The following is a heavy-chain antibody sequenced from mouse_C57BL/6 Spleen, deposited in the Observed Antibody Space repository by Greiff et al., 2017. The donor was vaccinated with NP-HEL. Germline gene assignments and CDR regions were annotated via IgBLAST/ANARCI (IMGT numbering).Heavy chain of an antibody. D-gene: IGHD3-2*02. CDR2: INPYNGGT. CDR3: AGASTAQATFDY. Sequence: EVQLQQSGPVLVKPGASVKMSCKASGYTFTDYYMNWVKQSHGKSLEWIGVINPYNGGTSYNQKFKGKATLTVDKSSSTAYMELNSLTSEDSAVYYCAGASTAQATFDYWGQGTTLTVSS. CDR1: GYTFTDYY. J-gene: IGHJ2*01. V-gene: IGHV1-19*01.